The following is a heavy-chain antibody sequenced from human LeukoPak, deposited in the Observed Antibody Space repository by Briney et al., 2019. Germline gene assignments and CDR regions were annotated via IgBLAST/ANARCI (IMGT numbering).Heavy chain of an antibody. J-gene: IGHJ4*02. Sequence: GGSLRLSCAASGFTVSSNYMSWVRQAPGKGLEWVSVFYSGGGTYYADSVKGRFTISRDNSKNTLYLQMNSLRAEDTAVYYCARVLNYYGSGSQGYWGQGTLVTVSS. V-gene: IGHV3-53*01. CDR2: FYSGGGT. CDR1: GFTVSSNY. D-gene: IGHD3-10*01. CDR3: ARVLNYYGSGSQGY.